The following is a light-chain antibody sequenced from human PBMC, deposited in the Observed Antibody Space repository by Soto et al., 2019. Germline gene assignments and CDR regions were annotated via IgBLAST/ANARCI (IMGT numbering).Light chain of an antibody. CDR3: QPYNNWPLT. J-gene: IGKJ4*01. V-gene: IGKV3-15*01. CDR1: QSVSSN. Sequence: EIVMTQSPATLSVSPGERATLSCRASQSVSSNLAWYQQKPGQAPRLLIYGASTRATGIPARFSGSGSGTEFTLTISSLQSEYFAVYYCQPYNNWPLTFGGGTKVEIK. CDR2: GAS.